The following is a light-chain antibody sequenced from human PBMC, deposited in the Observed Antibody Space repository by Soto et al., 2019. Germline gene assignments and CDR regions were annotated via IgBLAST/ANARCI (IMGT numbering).Light chain of an antibody. CDR2: AAS. CDR3: QQANILPFT. V-gene: IGKV1-12*01. CDR1: QAIGVW. J-gene: IGKJ3*01. Sequence: DIPMTQSPSSVSASVGDRVTITCRASQAIGVWLAWYQQKPGKAPDLLIYAASHLHSGVPSRFSGSGSGTDFTLTISSLQPEDFATYFCQQANILPFTFGPGTKVDVK.